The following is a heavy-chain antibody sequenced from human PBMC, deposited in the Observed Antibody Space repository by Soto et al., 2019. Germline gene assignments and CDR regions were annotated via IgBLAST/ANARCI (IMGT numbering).Heavy chain of an antibody. V-gene: IGHV4-59*01. CDR2: IYYSGST. D-gene: IGHD1-26*01. Sequence: SETLSLTCTVSGGSISSYYWSWIRQPPGKGLEWIGYIYYSGSTNYNPSLKSRVTISVDTSKNQFSLKLSSVTAADTAVYYCARGSGRYSHWGQGTLVTVSS. CDR1: GGSISSYY. CDR3: ARGSGRYSH. J-gene: IGHJ4*02.